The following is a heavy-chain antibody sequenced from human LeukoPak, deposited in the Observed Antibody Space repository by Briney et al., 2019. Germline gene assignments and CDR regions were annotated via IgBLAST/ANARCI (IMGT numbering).Heavy chain of an antibody. J-gene: IGHJ5*02. CDR1: GGTFSSYA. V-gene: IGHV1-18*01. Sequence: ASVKVSCKASGGTFSSYAISWVRQAPGQGLEWMGWISGSNGNTKYAQNLQDRVTMTTDTSTSTAYMELRSLRSDDTAVYYCARQRRLRSGNNWFDPWGQGTLVTVSS. D-gene: IGHD5-12*01. CDR3: ARQRRLRSGNNWFDP. CDR2: ISGSNGNT.